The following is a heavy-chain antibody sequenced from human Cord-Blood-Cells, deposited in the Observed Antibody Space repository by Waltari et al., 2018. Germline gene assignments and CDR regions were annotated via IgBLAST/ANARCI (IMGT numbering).Heavy chain of an antibody. CDR2: IYYSGST. CDR1: GGSISSSSYY. CDR3: ATHIVVVTASPNWFDP. Sequence: QLQLQESGPGLVKPSETLSLTCTVSGGSISSSSYYWGWLRPPPGKGLEWIGSIYYSGSTYYNPSLKSRVTISVDTSKNQFSLKLSSVTAADTAVYYCATHIVVVTASPNWFDPWGQGTLVTVSS. D-gene: IGHD2-21*02. J-gene: IGHJ5*02. V-gene: IGHV4-39*07.